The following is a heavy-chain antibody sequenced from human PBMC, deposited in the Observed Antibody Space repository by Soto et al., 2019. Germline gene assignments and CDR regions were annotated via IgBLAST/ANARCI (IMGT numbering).Heavy chain of an antibody. D-gene: IGHD3-22*01. CDR2: IIPIFGTA. Sequence: GASVKVSCKASGGTFSSYAISWVRQAPGQGLEWMGGIIPIFGTANYAQKFQGRVTITADESTSTAYMEPSSLRSEDTAVYYCARGADYDSSGLYYFDYWGQGTLVTVSS. V-gene: IGHV1-69*13. CDR1: GGTFSSYA. J-gene: IGHJ4*02. CDR3: ARGADYDSSGLYYFDY.